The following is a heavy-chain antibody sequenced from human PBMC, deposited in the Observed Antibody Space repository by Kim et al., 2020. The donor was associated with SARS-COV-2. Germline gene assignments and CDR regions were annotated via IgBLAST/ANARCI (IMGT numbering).Heavy chain of an antibody. CDR3: AKGRGSGGKYYCDY. CDR2: ISGSGGST. V-gene: IGHV3-23*01. J-gene: IGHJ4*02. D-gene: IGHD6-19*01. Sequence: GGSLRLSCAASGFTFSSYAMSWVRQAPGKGLEWVSVISGSGGSTYYADSVKGRFTISRDNSKNTVYLQMNSLRAEDTAVYYCAKGRGSGGKYYCDYWGQGTLVTVSS. CDR1: GFTFSSYA.